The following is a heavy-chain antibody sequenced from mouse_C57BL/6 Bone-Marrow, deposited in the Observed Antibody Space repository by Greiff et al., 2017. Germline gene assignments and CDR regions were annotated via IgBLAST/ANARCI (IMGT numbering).Heavy chain of an antibody. D-gene: IGHD2-2*01. Sequence: EVQLQQSGPELVKPGASVKIPCKASGYTFTDYNMDWVKQSHGKSLEWIGDINPNNGGTIYNQKFKGKATLTVDKSSSTAYMELRSLTSEDTAVYYCARKDGYGRGFAYWGQGTLVTVSA. J-gene: IGHJ3*01. CDR2: INPNNGGT. V-gene: IGHV1-18*01. CDR1: GYTFTDYN. CDR3: ARKDGYGRGFAY.